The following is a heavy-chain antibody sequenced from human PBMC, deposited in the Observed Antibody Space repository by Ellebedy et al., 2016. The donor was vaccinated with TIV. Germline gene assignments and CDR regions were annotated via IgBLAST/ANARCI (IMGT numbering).Heavy chain of an antibody. V-gene: IGHV3-30*18. D-gene: IGHD5-18*01. CDR1: GFTFSSYG. CDR3: AKDGETAMYYYYGMDV. Sequence: GGSLRLXCAASGFTFSSYGMHWVRQAPGKGLEWVAVISYDGSNKYYADSVKGRFTISRDNSKNTLYLQMNSLRAEDTAVYYCAKDGETAMYYYYGMDVWGQGTTVTVSS. CDR2: ISYDGSNK. J-gene: IGHJ6*02.